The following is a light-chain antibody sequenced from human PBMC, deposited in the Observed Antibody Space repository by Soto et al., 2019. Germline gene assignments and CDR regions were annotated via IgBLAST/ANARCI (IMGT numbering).Light chain of an antibody. J-gene: IGLJ2*01. V-gene: IGLV2-14*03. CDR3: SSYTGSRTPAF. CDR1: SSDIGRYDH. Sequence: QSALTQPASVSGSPEQSITISCTGTSSDIGRYDHVSWYQKHPGKAPKLMIYDVSHRPSGVSNRFSGSKSGNTASLTISGLQAEDEADYYCSSYTGSRTPAFFGGGTKVTVL. CDR2: DVS.